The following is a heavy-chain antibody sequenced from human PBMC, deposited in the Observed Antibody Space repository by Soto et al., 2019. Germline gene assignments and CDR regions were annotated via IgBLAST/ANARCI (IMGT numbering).Heavy chain of an antibody. V-gene: IGHV3-30*18. J-gene: IGHJ4*02. CDR1: GFTFSSYG. CDR3: AKDARARVDTAMVRAAYYFDY. CDR2: ISYDGSNK. D-gene: IGHD5-18*01. Sequence: PGGSLRLSCAASGFTFSSYGMHWVRQAPGKGLEWVAVISYDGSNKYYADSVKGRVTISRDNSKNTLYLQMNSLRAEDTAVYYCAKDARARVDTAMVRAAYYFDYWGQGTLVTVSS.